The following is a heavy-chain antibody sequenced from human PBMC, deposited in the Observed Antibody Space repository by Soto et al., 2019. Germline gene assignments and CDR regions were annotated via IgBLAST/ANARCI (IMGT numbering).Heavy chain of an antibody. D-gene: IGHD6-13*01. Sequence: GESLKISCKGSGYSFTSYWIGWVRQMPGKGLEWMGIIYPGDSDTRYSPSFQGQVTISADKSISTAYLQWSSLKASDTAMYYCARQLAPAGSNYYYYGMDVWGQGTTVTVSS. CDR3: ARQLAPAGSNYYYYGMDV. CDR2: IYPGDSDT. J-gene: IGHJ6*02. CDR1: GYSFTSYW. V-gene: IGHV5-51*01.